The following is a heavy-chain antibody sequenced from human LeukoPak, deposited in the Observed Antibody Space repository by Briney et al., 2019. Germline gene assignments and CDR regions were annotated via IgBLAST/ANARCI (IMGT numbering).Heavy chain of an antibody. CDR1: GYSLSSGYY. D-gene: IGHD6-13*01. Sequence: SETLSLTRAVSGYSLSSGYYWGWVRQPPGQRLESVGSISPRGSTFYNPSLKIRVTISVDTSKNQSALKLGPVPAADTAVYYCALSRLGAAGTWSGLFDYWGRGTLVTVSS. J-gene: IGHJ4*02. V-gene: IGHV4-38-2*01. CDR2: ISPRGST. CDR3: ALSRLGAAGTWSGLFDY.